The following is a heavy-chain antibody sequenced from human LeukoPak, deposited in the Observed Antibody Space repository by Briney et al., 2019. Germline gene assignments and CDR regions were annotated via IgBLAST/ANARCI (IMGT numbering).Heavy chain of an antibody. CDR3: VKGGHKLDIQTTHYYYGLDV. V-gene: IGHV3-74*03. Sequence: GGSLRLSCVASGFTLSDHWMYWVRQGPSRVLAHVSRVESDASRTTYADSVKGRFTISRDDAKNTMYLQMNSLRVEDTAVYYCVKGGHKLDIQTTHYYYGLDVWGQGTTVAVS. CDR1: GFTLSDHW. D-gene: IGHD5-12*01. CDR2: VESDASRT. J-gene: IGHJ6*02.